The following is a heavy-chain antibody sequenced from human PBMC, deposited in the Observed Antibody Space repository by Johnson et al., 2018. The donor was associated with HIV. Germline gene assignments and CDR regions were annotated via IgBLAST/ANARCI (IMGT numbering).Heavy chain of an antibody. CDR1: GFTFSSYG. D-gene: IGHD3-3*01. V-gene: IGHV3-NL1*01. J-gene: IGHJ3*02. Sequence: QVQLVESGGGVVQPGRSLRLSCAASGFTFSSYGMQWVRQAPGKGLEWVAVIYSGDTTYYADSVKGRFTISRDNSKNTLYLQMYSLRAEDTAVYYCASGVVNLSCDIWGQGTMVTVSS. CDR2: IYSGDTT. CDR3: ASGVVNLSCDI.